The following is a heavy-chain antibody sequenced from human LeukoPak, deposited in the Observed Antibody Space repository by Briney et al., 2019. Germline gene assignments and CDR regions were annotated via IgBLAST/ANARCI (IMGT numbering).Heavy chain of an antibody. V-gene: IGHV4-4*07. CDR3: ARADRGYCSGASCYGFDP. J-gene: IGHJ5*02. CDR1: GGSMNNYY. Sequence: SETLSLICTVSGGSMNNYYWNWIRQSAGKGLEWIGYIYTRGTTNYNPSLKSRLTMSVDTSRNQFSLKLSSVTAADTAVYYCARADRGYCSGASCYGFDPWGQGTLVTVSS. D-gene: IGHD2-15*01. CDR2: IYTRGTT.